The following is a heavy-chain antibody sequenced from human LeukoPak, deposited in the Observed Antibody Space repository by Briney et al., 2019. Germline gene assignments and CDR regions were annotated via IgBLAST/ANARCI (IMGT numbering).Heavy chain of an antibody. Sequence: GASVKVSCKTSGYTFTSYAIHWVRQAPGQRLDWMGWISAGNDDIKYSEKFQGRVTMTSDTSASTVYMELSSLRSDDTAVYYCARGDEHSSSTPFDYWGQGTLVTVSS. V-gene: IGHV1-3*01. CDR3: ARGDEHSSSTPFDY. CDR1: GYTFTSYA. CDR2: ISAGNDDI. D-gene: IGHD6-6*01. J-gene: IGHJ4*02.